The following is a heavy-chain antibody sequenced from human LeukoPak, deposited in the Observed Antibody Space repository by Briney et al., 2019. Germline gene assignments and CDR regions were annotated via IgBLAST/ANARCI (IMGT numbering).Heavy chain of an antibody. CDR3: AKGVAVAAGFDY. CDR2: ISGSGGST. Sequence: GSLRLSCAASGFTFSSYAMSWVRQAPGKGLEWVSAISGSGGSTYYADSVKGRFTISRDNSKNTLYLQMNSLRAEDMAVYYCAKGVAVAAGFDYWGQGTLVTVSS. CDR1: GFTFSSYA. D-gene: IGHD6-19*01. V-gene: IGHV3-23*01. J-gene: IGHJ4*02.